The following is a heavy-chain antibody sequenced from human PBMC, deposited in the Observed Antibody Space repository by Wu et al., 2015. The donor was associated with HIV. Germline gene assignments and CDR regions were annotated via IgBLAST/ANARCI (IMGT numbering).Heavy chain of an antibody. D-gene: IGHD6-19*01. CDR1: GGTFSSYA. CDR2: IIPIFDTT. V-gene: IGHV1-69*05. Sequence: QVQLVQSGAEVKKPGSSVKVSCKASGGTFSSYAISWVRQAPGQGLEWMGGIIPIFDTTNYAQKFQGRVTVTTDESTSTAYMELSSLRSEDTAVYYCATGVGVAVTGRYYYYAMDVWGQGTTVTVSS. CDR3: ATGVGVAVTGRYYYYAMDV. J-gene: IGHJ6*02.